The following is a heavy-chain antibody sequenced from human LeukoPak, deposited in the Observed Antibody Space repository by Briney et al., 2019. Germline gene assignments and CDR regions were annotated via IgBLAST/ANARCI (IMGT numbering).Heavy chain of an antibody. D-gene: IGHD3-10*01. CDR2: ISSGGST. V-gene: IGHV3-53*01. Sequence: PGGSLRLSCAACGFTDSSNYMSGVRQAPGRGLAGVSVISSGGSTYYADSVKGRFTISRDNSKNTLYLQMDNLRAEDTAVYYCASGSGSYRTPYYYMDVWGKGTTVTVSS. J-gene: IGHJ6*03. CDR1: GFTDSSNY. CDR3: ASGSGSYRTPYYYMDV.